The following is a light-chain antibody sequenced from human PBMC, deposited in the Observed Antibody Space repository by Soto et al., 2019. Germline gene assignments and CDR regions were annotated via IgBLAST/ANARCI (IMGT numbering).Light chain of an antibody. V-gene: IGKV1-5*03. J-gene: IGKJ1*01. CDR3: QLYNNYRWT. CDR1: QSIGNW. Sequence: DIQMTQSPTTLSASVGDRVTITCRASQSIGNWLAWYQQKPGKAPKFLIYKAFSLEKGVPSRFSGSGSGTEFTLTISSLQPDDFATYYCQLYNNYRWTFGQGTKVEIK. CDR2: KAF.